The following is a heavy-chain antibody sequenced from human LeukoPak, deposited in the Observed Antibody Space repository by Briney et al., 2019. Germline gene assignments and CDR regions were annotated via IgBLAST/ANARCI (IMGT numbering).Heavy chain of an antibody. Sequence: ASVKASCKASGGTFSSYAISWVRQAPGQGLEWMGGIIPIFGTANYAQKFQGRVTITTDESTSTAYMELSSLRSEDTAVYYCARGNFSAGYSSSWYRSIYYYYYYMDVWGKGTTVTVSS. CDR3: ARGNFSAGYSSSWYRSIYYYYYYMDV. CDR1: GGTFSSYA. J-gene: IGHJ6*03. CDR2: IIPIFGTA. D-gene: IGHD6-13*01. V-gene: IGHV1-69*05.